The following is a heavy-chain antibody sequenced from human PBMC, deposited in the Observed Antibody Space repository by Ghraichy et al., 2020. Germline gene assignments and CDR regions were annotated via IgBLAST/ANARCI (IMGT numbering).Heavy chain of an antibody. CDR2: ISANNGDT. J-gene: IGHJ6*03. CDR3: SRGVGAARRRMNSNFYMDV. Sequence: ASVKVSCKASGYTFTSYAISWVRQAPGQGLEWVGWISANNGDTNYTQKLQGRVTMTADTSTSTAYMELRSLRSDDTAVYYCSRGVGAARRRMNSNFYMDVWGKGTTVTVSS. V-gene: IGHV1-18*01. D-gene: IGHD6-6*01. CDR1: GYTFTSYA.